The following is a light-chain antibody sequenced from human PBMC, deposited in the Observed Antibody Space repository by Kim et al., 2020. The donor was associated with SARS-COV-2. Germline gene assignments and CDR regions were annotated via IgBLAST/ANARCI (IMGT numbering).Light chain of an antibody. J-gene: IGLJ3*02. CDR1: KLGDKY. CDR2: QDS. CDR3: QAWDSSTGV. V-gene: IGLV3-1*01. Sequence: SYELTQSPSVSVSPGQTASITCSGDKLGDKYACWYQQKPGQSPVLVIYQDSKRPSGIPERFSGSNSGNTATLTISGTQAMDEADYYCQAWDSSTGVFGGGTKVTVL.